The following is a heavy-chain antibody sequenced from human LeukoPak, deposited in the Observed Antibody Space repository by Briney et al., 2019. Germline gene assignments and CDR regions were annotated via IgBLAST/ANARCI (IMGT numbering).Heavy chain of an antibody. D-gene: IGHD3-3*01. CDR2: ISWSSGTK. CDR3: ARERYDDAFDI. CDR1: GFTFSTYG. J-gene: IGHJ3*02. Sequence: GGSLRLSCAASGFTFSTYGMNWVRQAPGKGLEWVSGISWSSGTKGYADSVKGRFTISRDNAKNSLYLQMNSLRAEDTAVYYCARERYDDAFDIWGQGTMVTVSS. V-gene: IGHV3-48*04.